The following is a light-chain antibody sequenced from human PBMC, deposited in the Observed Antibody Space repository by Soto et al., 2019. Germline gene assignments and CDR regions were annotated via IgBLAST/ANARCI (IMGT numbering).Light chain of an antibody. CDR2: END. CDR1: SSNIGSYY. J-gene: IGLJ1*01. CDR3: GTWDSSLSIVV. V-gene: IGLV1-51*02. Sequence: QSVLTQPPSVSAAPGQTVTMSCSGGSSNIGSYYVSWHQQLPGTAPKLLIYENDKRPSGIPDRFSGSKSGTSATLSITGLQTGDEADYYCGTWDSSLSIVVFGAGTKLTVL.